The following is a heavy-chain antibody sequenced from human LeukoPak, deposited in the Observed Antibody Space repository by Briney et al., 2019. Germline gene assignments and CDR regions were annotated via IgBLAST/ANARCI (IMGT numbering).Heavy chain of an antibody. J-gene: IGHJ4*02. CDR1: GFIFSNYG. Sequence: GGSLRLSCAASGFIFSNYGMSWVRQAPGKGLEWVAGISGSGRSTYHADSVRFHFTISRDNSKNTLYLQMYSLRADDTAVYFCAKGRSPYHSGSGSLLDYWGQGTLVTVSS. CDR2: ISGSGRST. CDR3: AKGRSPYHSGSGSLLDY. V-gene: IGHV3-23*01. D-gene: IGHD3-10*01.